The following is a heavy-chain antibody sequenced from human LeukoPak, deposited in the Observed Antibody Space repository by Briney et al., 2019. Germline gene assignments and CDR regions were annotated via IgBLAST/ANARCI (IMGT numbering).Heavy chain of an antibody. D-gene: IGHD6-13*01. CDR3: ARVDSSSWYGGNYFDY. Sequence: PSETLSLTCTVSGGSISSYYWSWIRQPAGKGLEWIGRIYTSGSTNYNPSLKSRVTMSLDTSKNQFSLKVSSVTAADTAVYYCARVDSSSWYGGNYFDYWGQGTLVTVSS. J-gene: IGHJ4*02. CDR2: IYTSGST. V-gene: IGHV4-4*07. CDR1: GGSISSYY.